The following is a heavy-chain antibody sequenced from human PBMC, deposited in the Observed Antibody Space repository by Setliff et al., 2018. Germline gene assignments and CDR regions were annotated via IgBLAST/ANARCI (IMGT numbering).Heavy chain of an antibody. J-gene: IGHJ3*02. CDR3: AREDLRLGAFDI. D-gene: IGHD2-21*01. Sequence: GGLVKVSCKASGYTFTSYYMHWVRQAPGQGLEWMGIINPSGGSTSYAQKFQGRVTMTRDTSTSTVYMELSSLRSEDTAVYYCAREDLRLGAFDIWGQGTMVTVSS. CDR1: GYTFTSYY. CDR2: INPSGGST. V-gene: IGHV1-46*01.